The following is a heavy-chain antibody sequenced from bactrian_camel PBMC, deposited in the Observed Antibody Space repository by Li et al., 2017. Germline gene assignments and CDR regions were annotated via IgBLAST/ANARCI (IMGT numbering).Heavy chain of an antibody. D-gene: IGHD5*01. CDR2: ILKTGTTT. Sequence: EVQLVESGGGSVQAGGSLRLSCTTSGFTFSRAAMSWVRQAPGKGLEWVSTILKTGTTTRYSDSVKGRFIISRDNAKNTLYLQLNSLKTEDTAMYYCANPWVGYDRTEYNYWGQGTQVT. V-gene: IGHV3S42*01. J-gene: IGHJ4*01. CDR1: GFTFSRAA. CDR3: ANPWVGYDRTEYNY.